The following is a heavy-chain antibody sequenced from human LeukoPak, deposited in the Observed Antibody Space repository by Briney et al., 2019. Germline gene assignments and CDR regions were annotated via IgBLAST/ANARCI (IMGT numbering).Heavy chain of an antibody. CDR2: IYYSGST. CDR1: GGSINNYF. J-gene: IGHJ4*02. CDR3: ARGGYCSGGSCYSMKFDY. D-gene: IGHD2-15*01. V-gene: IGHV4-59*01. Sequence: SETLSLTCSVSGGSINNYFWNWIRQPPGKGLEWIGYIYYSGSTNYNPSLKSRVTISVDTSKNQFSLKLSSVTAADTAVYYCARGGYCSGGSCYSMKFDYWGQGTLVTVSS.